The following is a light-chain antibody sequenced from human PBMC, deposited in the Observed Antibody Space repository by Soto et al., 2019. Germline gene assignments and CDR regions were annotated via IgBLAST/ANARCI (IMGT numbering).Light chain of an antibody. CDR1: QAIHRY. V-gene: IGKV1-39*01. CDR3: QQSFSTPLS. J-gene: IGKJ4*01. CDR2: AAS. Sequence: DVQMTQSPSSLSASVGDKVNITCRASQAIHRYLNWYQQKPGKAPKLLIYAASTLQSGVPPRFSGSGSGTDFTLTISSLQPEDFATYCCQQSFSTPLSFGGGTMVDIK.